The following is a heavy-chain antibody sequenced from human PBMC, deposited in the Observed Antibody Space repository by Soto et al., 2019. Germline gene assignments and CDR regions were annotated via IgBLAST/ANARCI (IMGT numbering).Heavy chain of an antibody. CDR2: DSGNGAVT. Sequence: EVQLLDSGGGLAQPGGSLRLSCAASGFTFGNYAMNWVRQAPGKGLERVSTDSGNGAVTYYADSVKGRFTISRDNSRSTLYLHMNNLRAEDTAIYFCAKVPASLKTFDYWGQGTLGTVSS. D-gene: IGHD2-2*01. J-gene: IGHJ4*02. V-gene: IGHV3-23*01. CDR3: AKVPASLKTFDY. CDR1: GFTFGNYA.